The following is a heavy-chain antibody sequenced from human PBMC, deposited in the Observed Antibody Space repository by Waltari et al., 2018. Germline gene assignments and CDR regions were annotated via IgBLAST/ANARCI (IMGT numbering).Heavy chain of an antibody. J-gene: IGHJ3*02. D-gene: IGHD2-15*01. Sequence: QVQLVQSGAEVKKPGASVKVSCKASGYTFTGYYMHWVRQAHGQGLEWMGWINPNSGGTNYAQKFQGRVTMTRDTSISTVYMELSRLRSDDTAVYYCARGGYCSGGSCYSRAFDIWGQGTMVTVSS. V-gene: IGHV1-2*02. CDR2: INPNSGGT. CDR1: GYTFTGYY. CDR3: ARGGYCSGGSCYSRAFDI.